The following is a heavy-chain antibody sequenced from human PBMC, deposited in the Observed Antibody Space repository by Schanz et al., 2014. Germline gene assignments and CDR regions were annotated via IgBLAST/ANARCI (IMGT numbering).Heavy chain of an antibody. CDR3: ARDRRNADRDC. CDR1: GITFSSHS. Sequence: EVHLVESGGGLVQPGGSLRLSCAASGITFSSHSFNWVRQAPGKGLEWISYITYNGGTIYYADSVKGRFTISRDNAKNSLYLEMNSLRAEDTALYYCARDRRNADRDCWGQGTLVTVSS. J-gene: IGHJ4*02. D-gene: IGHD1-1*01. V-gene: IGHV3-48*01. CDR2: ITYNGGTI.